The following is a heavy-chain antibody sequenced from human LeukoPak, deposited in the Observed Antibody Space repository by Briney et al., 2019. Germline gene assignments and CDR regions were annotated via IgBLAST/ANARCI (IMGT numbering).Heavy chain of an antibody. CDR1: GFAFSIYA. D-gene: IGHD4/OR15-4a*01. CDR3: AKDRSMVLSPRGNWFDP. J-gene: IGHJ5*02. Sequence: GGSLRLSCAASGFAFSIYAMSWVRQPPGKGLEWVSTISGGGDNTYYADSVKGRFSISRDNSRNTLYLKMNSLRAEDTAVYYCAKDRSMVLSPRGNWFDPWGQGTLVTVSS. CDR2: ISGGGDNT. V-gene: IGHV3-23*01.